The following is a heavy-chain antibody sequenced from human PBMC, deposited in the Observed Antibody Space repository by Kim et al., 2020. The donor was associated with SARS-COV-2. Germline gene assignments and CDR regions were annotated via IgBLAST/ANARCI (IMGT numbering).Heavy chain of an antibody. V-gene: IGHV3-11*05. D-gene: IGHD6-13*01. J-gene: IGHJ6*02. CDR1: GFTFSDYY. Sequence: GGSLRLSCAASGFTFSDYYMSWIRQAPGKGLEWVSYISSSSSYTNYADSVKGRFTISRDNAKNSLYLQMNSLRAEDTAVYYCARDSSSWYYYYYGMDVWGQGTTVTVSS. CDR3: ARDSSSWYYYYYGMDV. CDR2: ISSSSSYT.